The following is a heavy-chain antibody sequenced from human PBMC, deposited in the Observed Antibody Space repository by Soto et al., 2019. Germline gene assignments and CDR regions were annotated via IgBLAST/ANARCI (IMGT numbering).Heavy chain of an antibody. D-gene: IGHD2-2*02. CDR2: ISSSSSYI. V-gene: IGHV3-21*01. CDR1: GFTFSSYS. Sequence: PGGSLRLSCAASGFTFSSYSMNWVRQAPGKGLEWASSISSSSSYIYYADSVKGRFAISRDNAKNTLYLQMNSLRAEDTAVYYCARVGQDIVVVPAAIPYYYYGMDVWGQGTTVTVSS. J-gene: IGHJ6*02. CDR3: ARVGQDIVVVPAAIPYYYYGMDV.